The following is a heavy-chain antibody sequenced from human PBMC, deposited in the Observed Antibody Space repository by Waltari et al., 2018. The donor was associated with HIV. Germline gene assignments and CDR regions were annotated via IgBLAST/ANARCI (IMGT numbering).Heavy chain of an antibody. CDR2: IHHSGTT. CDR1: GRSITLGGYH. Sequence: QVLLQESGPGLLRPSQTLSLNCSVSGRSITLGGYHCHWIRQHPETGLAWIGYIHHSGTTYYNPSLNYYNPSLRSRVSISINTSKDQFSLKLTSVTAADTAVYYCARGRHDFLTGYNWFDPWGQGTLVTVSS. V-gene: IGHV4-31*02. D-gene: IGHD3-9*01. CDR3: ARGRHDFLTGYNWFDP. J-gene: IGHJ5*02.